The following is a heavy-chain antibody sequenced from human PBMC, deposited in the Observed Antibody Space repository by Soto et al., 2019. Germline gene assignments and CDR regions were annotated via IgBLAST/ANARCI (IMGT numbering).Heavy chain of an antibody. D-gene: IGHD4-17*01. J-gene: IGHJ2*01. CDR1: GFTFSSYA. CDR3: AKEILIFSPIYGDYPPGTLTGYFDL. CDR2: ISGSGGST. Sequence: GGSLRLSCAASGFTFSSYAMSWVRQAPGKGLEWVSAISGSGGSTYYADSVKGWFTISRDNSKNTLYLQMNSLRAEDTAVYYCAKEILIFSPIYGDYPPGTLTGYFDLWGRGTLVTVSS. V-gene: IGHV3-23*01.